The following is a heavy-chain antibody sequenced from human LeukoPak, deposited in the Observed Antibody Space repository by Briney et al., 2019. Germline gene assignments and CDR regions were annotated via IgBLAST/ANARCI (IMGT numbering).Heavy chain of an antibody. V-gene: IGHV4-39*01. CDR2: IYYSGST. CDR3: ARSGGSTSLTTLYNWFDP. CDR1: GGSISSSSYY. D-gene: IGHD2-2*01. J-gene: IGHJ5*02. Sequence: SETLSLTCTVSGGSISSSSYYWGWIRQPPGKGLEWIGSIYYSGSTYYNPSLKSRVTISVDTSKNQFSLKLSSVTAADTAVYYCARSGGSTSLTTLYNWFDPWGQGTLVTVSS.